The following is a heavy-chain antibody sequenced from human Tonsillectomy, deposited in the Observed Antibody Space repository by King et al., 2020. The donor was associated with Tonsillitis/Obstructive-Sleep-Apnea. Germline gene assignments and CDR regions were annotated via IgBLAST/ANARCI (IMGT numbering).Heavy chain of an antibody. Sequence: QLVQSGGGVVQPGRSLRLSCAASGFTFSDYAMHWVRQAPGKGLEWVAVISYDGSNKYYADSVKGRFTISRDTSKNTLYLQMNNLRAEDTAVYYCARGERGEPTTLNYWGQGTLVTVSS. V-gene: IGHV3-30*04. CDR2: ISYDGSNK. D-gene: IGHD3-10*01. CDR1: GFTFSDYA. J-gene: IGHJ4*02. CDR3: ARGERGEPTTLNY.